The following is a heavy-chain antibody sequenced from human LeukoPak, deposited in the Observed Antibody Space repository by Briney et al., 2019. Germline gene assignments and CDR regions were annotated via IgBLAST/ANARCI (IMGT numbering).Heavy chain of an antibody. D-gene: IGHD2-15*01. Sequence: SVKVSCKASGYAFTSYHIHWVRQAPGQGLEWMGGIIPIFGTANYAQKFQGRVTITADESTSTAYMELSSLRSEDTAVYYCARGLATPFDPWGQGTLVTVSS. CDR2: IIPIFGTA. CDR3: ARGLATPFDP. V-gene: IGHV1-69*13. J-gene: IGHJ5*02. CDR1: GYAFTSYH.